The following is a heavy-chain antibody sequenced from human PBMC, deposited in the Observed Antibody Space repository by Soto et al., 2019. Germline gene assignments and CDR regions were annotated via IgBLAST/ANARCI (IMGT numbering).Heavy chain of an antibody. J-gene: IGHJ6*02. CDR1: GGTFSSYA. Sequence: SVKVSCKASGGTFSSYAISWLRQAPGQGLEWMGGIIPIFGTANYAQKFQGRVTITADESTSTAYMDLSSLRSEDTAVYYCARDCTNGLCPYGMDVWGQGTTVTVSS. V-gene: IGHV1-69*13. D-gene: IGHD2-8*01. CDR3: ARDCTNGLCPYGMDV. CDR2: IIPIFGTA.